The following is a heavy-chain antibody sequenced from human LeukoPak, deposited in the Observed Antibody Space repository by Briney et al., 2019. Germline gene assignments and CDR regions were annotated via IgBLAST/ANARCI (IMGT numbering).Heavy chain of an antibody. CDR2: INPNSGGT. Sequence: ASMKVSCKGSGYTFTDYYMHWVRQAPGQGLEWMGWINPNSGGTSYAQKFQGRVTMTRDTSISTDYMELISLRSDDTAVYYCARAGSGYSSGWYDYWGQGTLVTVSS. CDR3: ARAGSGYSSGWYDY. V-gene: IGHV1-2*02. J-gene: IGHJ4*02. CDR1: GYTFTDYY. D-gene: IGHD6-19*01.